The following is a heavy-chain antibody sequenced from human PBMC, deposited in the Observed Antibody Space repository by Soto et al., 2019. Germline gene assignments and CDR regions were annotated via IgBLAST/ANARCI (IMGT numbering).Heavy chain of an antibody. J-gene: IGHJ6*03. Sequence: GGSMKLASAASGFTFNNGWMNWVRQAPGKGLVWVSRINSDGSSTSYADSVKGRFTISRDNAKNTLYLQMNSLRAEDTAVYYCARKGPYYYYYYMDVWGKGTTVTVSS. CDR1: GFTFNNGW. CDR3: ARKGPYYYYYYMDV. CDR2: INSDGSST. V-gene: IGHV3-74*01.